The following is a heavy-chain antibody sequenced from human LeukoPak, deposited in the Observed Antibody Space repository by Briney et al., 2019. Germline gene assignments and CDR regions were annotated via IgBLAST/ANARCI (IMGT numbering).Heavy chain of an antibody. CDR2: IRYDGSNK. CDR3: ARALGYCSGTSCLAFQH. Sequence: PGGSLRLSCAASGFTFSSYGMHWVRQAPGKGLEWVAFIRYDGSNKYYADSVKGRFTISRDNAKNSLYLQMNSLRAEDTAVYYCARALGYCSGTSCLAFQHWGQGTLVTVSS. D-gene: IGHD2-2*01. V-gene: IGHV3-30*02. J-gene: IGHJ1*01. CDR1: GFTFSSYG.